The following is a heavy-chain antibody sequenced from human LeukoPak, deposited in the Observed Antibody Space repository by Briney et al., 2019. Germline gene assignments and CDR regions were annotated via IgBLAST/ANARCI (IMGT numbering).Heavy chain of an antibody. CDR3: TKVVVSGSGDYFDS. J-gene: IGHJ4*02. CDR2: ISGSGETI. D-gene: IGHD2-15*01. V-gene: IGHV3-23*01. CDR1: GFQFRSSA. Sequence: GGSLRLSCAASGFQFRSSAMAWVRLTPGKGLEWVSSISGSGETIHIADSVKGRFVISRDNSKNTLTLLMNRLGAGDPAVYYCTKVVVSGSGDYFDSWGQGTLVTVSS.